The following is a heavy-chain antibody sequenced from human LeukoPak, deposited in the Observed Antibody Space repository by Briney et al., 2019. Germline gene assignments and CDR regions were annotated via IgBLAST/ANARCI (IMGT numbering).Heavy chain of an antibody. Sequence: SETLSLTCAVYGGSFSGYYWSWIRQPPGKGLEWIGYIYYSGSTNYNPSLKSRVTISVDTSKNQFSLKLSSVTAADTAVYYCARDVGGFDWLGAFDIWGQGTMVTVSS. V-gene: IGHV4-59*01. CDR3: ARDVGGFDWLGAFDI. J-gene: IGHJ3*02. CDR2: IYYSGST. D-gene: IGHD3-9*01. CDR1: GGSFSGYY.